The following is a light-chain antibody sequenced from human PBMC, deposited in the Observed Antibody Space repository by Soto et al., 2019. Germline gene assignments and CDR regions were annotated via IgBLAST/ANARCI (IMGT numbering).Light chain of an antibody. CDR2: GAS. Sequence: EIVMTQSLATLFVSPGERATLSCRASHSVSSRLAWYQQKPGQAPRLLIYGASTRATGLPARFSGSGSGTEFTLTISSLQSDDFPVYYCQHYTNRPLTFGGGTQEAIK. CDR1: HSVSSR. J-gene: IGKJ4*01. CDR3: QHYTNRPLT. V-gene: IGKV3-15*01.